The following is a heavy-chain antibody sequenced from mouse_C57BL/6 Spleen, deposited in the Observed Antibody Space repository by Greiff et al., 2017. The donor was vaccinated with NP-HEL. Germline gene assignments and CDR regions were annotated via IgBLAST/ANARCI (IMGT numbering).Heavy chain of an antibody. D-gene: IGHD1-1*01. Sequence: EVQLQQSGPELVKPGASVKISCKASGYTFTDYYMNWVKQSHGKSLEWIGDINPNNGGTSYNQKFKGKATLTVDKSSSTAYMELRSLTSEDSAVYYCARAPITTVVARYFDVWGTGTTVTVSS. V-gene: IGHV1-26*01. CDR1: GYTFTDYY. CDR3: ARAPITTVVARYFDV. CDR2: INPNNGGT. J-gene: IGHJ1*03.